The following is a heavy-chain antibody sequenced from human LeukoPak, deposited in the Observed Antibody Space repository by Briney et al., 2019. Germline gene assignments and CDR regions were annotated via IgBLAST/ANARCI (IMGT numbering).Heavy chain of an antibody. J-gene: IGHJ6*02. V-gene: IGHV4-34*01. D-gene: IGHD3-10*01. CDR2: INQRRNT. CDR3: ARDVRYYYGSGSPMGYYYYGMDV. Sequence: SETLSLTCVVYGESFSGYSWSWIRQPPGKGLEWIGEINQRRNTNYNPSLKSRVTISIDTSKNQFSLKLSSVTAADTAVYYCARDVRYYYGSGSPMGYYYYGMDVWGQGTTVTVSS. CDR1: GESFSGYS.